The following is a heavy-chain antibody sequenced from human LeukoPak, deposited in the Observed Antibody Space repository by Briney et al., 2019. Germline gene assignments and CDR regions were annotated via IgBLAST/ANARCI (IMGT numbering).Heavy chain of an antibody. CDR1: GYTFTSYD. D-gene: IGHD3-10*01. CDR2: MNPNSGNT. V-gene: IGHV1-8*01. Sequence: ASVKVSCKASGYTFTSYDINWVRQATGQGLEWMGWMNPNSGNTGYAQKFQGRVTMTRNTSISTAYMELSSLRSEDTAVYYCARVGRTSYYGSGIYWGQGTLVTVSS. CDR3: ARVGRTSYYGSGIY. J-gene: IGHJ4*02.